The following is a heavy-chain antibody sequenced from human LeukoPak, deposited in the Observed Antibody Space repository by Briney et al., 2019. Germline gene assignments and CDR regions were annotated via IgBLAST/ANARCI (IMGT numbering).Heavy chain of an antibody. Sequence: PSETLSLTCAVYGGSFSGYYWGWIRQPPGKGLEWIGEINHSGSTNYNPSLKSRVTISVDTSKNQFSLKLSSVTAADTAVYYCARGAEAIFGVVISHAGGYFDYWGQGTLVTVSS. CDR1: GGSFSGYY. CDR2: INHSGST. V-gene: IGHV4-34*01. CDR3: ARGAEAIFGVVISHAGGYFDY. J-gene: IGHJ4*02. D-gene: IGHD3-3*01.